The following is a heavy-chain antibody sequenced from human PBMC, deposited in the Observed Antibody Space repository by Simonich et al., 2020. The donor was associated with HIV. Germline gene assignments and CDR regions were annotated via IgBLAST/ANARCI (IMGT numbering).Heavy chain of an antibody. CDR2: VRTCGSDT. V-gene: IGHV1-18*01. CDR1: GYTFTNYA. Sequence: QIQLVQSGAEVKKPGASVKVSCKASGYTFTNYAISWVRQAPGQGLEWMGWVRTCGSDTKYSQNLQGRVTMTTDTSTTTVYMELRSLRSDDTAIYYCARGQPYFDYWGQGTLVTVSS. D-gene: IGHD5-18*01. J-gene: IGHJ4*02. CDR3: ARGQPYFDY.